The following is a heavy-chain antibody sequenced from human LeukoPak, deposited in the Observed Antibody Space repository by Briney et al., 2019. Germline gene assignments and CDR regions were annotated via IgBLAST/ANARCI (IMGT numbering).Heavy chain of an antibody. CDR1: GFTFSSYG. CDR2: ISYDGSTK. CDR3: ARDGRIKCNFCYHYGMGV. J-gene: IGHJ6*02. D-gene: IGHD3-3*01. V-gene: IGHV3-30*03. Sequence: PGGSLRLSCAASGFTFSSYGMHWVRQAPGGGLEWVAVISYDGSTKYYADSVKGRFTISRDNSKNTLYLEMNGLRGEDTAVYHCARDGRIKCNFCYHYGMGVWGQGTTVTVSS.